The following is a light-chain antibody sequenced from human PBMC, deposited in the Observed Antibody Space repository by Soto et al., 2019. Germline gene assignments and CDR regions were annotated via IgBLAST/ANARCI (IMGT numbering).Light chain of an antibody. CDR2: DVN. J-gene: IGLJ3*02. Sequence: QSALTQPRSVSGSPGQSVTFSCTGTSGDIGAYNYVSWYQFHPGKAPKMIIYDVNKRPSGVPDRFSGSKSGNTASLTISWLQAEDEADYYCCAYAVTSRVFGGGTTLTVL. V-gene: IGLV2-11*01. CDR1: SGDIGAYNY. CDR3: CAYAVTSRV.